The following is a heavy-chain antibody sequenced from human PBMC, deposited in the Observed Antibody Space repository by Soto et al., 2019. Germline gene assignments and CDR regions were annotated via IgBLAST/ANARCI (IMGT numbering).Heavy chain of an antibody. J-gene: IGHJ4*02. D-gene: IGHD3-22*01. CDR2: INPSGGST. Sequence: GASVKVSCKASGYTFTSYYMHWVRQAPGQGLEWMGIINPSGGSTSYAQKFQGRVTMTRDTSTSTVYMELSSLRSEDTAVYYCARVSDPYYYDSSGYYQDYWGQGTLVTVSS. V-gene: IGHV1-46*01. CDR3: ARVSDPYYYDSSGYYQDY. CDR1: GYTFTSYY.